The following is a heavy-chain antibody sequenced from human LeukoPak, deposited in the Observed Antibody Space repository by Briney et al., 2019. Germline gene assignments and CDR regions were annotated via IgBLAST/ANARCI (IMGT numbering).Heavy chain of an antibody. D-gene: IGHD6-19*01. J-gene: IGHJ4*02. CDR2: ISAYNGNT. V-gene: IGHV1-18*01. Sequence: ASVKVSCKASGYTFTSYGISWVRQAPGQGLGWRGWISAYNGNTDYAQKLQGRVTMTTDTSTSTAYMELRGLRSDDTAVYYCASSRSGWYWDFDYWGQGTLVTVSS. CDR3: ASSRSGWYWDFDY. CDR1: GYTFTSYG.